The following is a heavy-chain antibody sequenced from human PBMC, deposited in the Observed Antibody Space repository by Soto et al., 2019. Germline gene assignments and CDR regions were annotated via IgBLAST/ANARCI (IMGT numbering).Heavy chain of an antibody. CDR3: AYDSSGYHYGVFDI. D-gene: IGHD3-22*01. CDR1: CGSISTYY. J-gene: IGHJ3*02. CDR2: IYYSGST. Sequence: QVQLQESRPGLVKPSETLSLTCTVSCGSISTYYWTWLRQIPRKGLVSIGDIYYSGSTNYNPSLKSRVTISVHTAKTQCSLNLNSGTAADPAVYYCAYDSSGYHYGVFDIWGQGTRVTFSS. V-gene: IGHV4-59*01.